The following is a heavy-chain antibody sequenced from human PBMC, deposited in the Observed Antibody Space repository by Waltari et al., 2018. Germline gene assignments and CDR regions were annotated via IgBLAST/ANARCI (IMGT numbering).Heavy chain of an antibody. CDR2: IYYRGST. CDR3: ARGPLVVYWYFDL. Sequence: QVQLQESGPGLVKPSETLSLTCTVSGGSISSYYWSWIRQPPGKGLEWIGYIYYRGSTNYNPSLKIRVTISVDTSKNQFSLKLSSVTAADTAVYYCARGPLVVYWYFDLWGRGTLVTVSS. CDR1: GGSISSYY. J-gene: IGHJ2*01. D-gene: IGHD2-15*01. V-gene: IGHV4-59*01.